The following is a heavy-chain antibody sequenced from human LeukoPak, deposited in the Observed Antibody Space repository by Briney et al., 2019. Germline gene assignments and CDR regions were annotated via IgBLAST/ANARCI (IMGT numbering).Heavy chain of an antibody. CDR3: ARVLNVPKFIDS. CDR1: GPSLTATYY. Sequence: SETLSLTCTISGPSLTATYYWAWSRQAPGKGMEWIATVFQLQTVRTFYNPSLESRVTMSLDTSQNQFSLNLTSVTAADTALYFCARVLNVPKFIDSWGQGTLVTVSS. V-gene: IGHV4-38-2*02. CDR2: VFQLQTVRT. J-gene: IGHJ4*02. D-gene: IGHD3-10*02.